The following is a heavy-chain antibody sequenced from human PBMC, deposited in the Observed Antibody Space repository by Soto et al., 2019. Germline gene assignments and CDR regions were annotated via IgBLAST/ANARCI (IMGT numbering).Heavy chain of an antibody. Sequence: QVQLVQSGATQEKPGASVKVSCEAFGYSFDSYAYNWVRQAPGQGLEWMGRIGSGDTNYAQKLQGRVTMTTDTSTNTAYMELRSLRSDDTALYYCARENDPYGFDLWGQGTMVTVSS. J-gene: IGHJ3*01. V-gene: IGHV1-18*01. CDR3: ARENDPYGFDL. CDR2: IGSGDT. CDR1: GYSFDSYA.